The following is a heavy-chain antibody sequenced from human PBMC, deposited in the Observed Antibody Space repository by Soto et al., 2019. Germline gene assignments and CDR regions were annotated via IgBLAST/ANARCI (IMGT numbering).Heavy chain of an antibody. CDR1: GDYIHVGGYY. CDR3: GRDLTSNANCIDP. D-gene: IGHD2-2*01. V-gene: IGHV4-30-4*01. Sequence: SETLSLTCSVSGDYIHVGGYYWTWIRQRPGKGLEWMGYIYYTGKTYYNPSLESRLTMSVDRSKNRFSLRLTSVTAADTAVYFCGRDLTSNANCIDPWGQGTLVTVSS. CDR2: IYYTGKT. J-gene: IGHJ5*02.